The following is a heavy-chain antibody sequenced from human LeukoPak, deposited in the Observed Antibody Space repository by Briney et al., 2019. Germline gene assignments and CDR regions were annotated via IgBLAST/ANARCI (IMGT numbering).Heavy chain of an antibody. CDR2: INHSGST. D-gene: IGHD1-26*01. J-gene: IGHJ4*02. CDR1: GGSISNYY. V-gene: IGHV4-34*01. CDR3: ARGRTERPRSYYPRGYFDY. Sequence: PSETLSLTCTVSGGSISNYYWTWIRQPPGKGLEWIGEINHSGSTNYNPSLKSRVTISVDTSKNQFSLKLSSVTAADTAVYYCARGRTERPRSYYPRGYFDYWGQGTLVTVSS.